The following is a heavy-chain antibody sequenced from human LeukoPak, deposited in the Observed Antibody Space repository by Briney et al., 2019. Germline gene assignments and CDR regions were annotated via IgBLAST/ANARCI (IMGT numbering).Heavy chain of an antibody. CDR3: ARSGTMIGTV. J-gene: IGHJ6*04. V-gene: IGHV4-61*02. D-gene: IGHD3-22*01. CDR2: IYTSGST. Sequence: SQTLSLTCTVSGGSISSGSYYWSWIRQPAGKGLEWIGRIYTSGSTNYNPSLKSRVTISVDTSKNQFSLKLSSVTAADTAVYYCARSGTMIGTVWGKGTTVTVSS. CDR1: GGSISSGSYY.